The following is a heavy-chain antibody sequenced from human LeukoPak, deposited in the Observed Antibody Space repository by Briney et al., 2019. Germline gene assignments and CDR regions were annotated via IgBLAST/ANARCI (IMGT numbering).Heavy chain of an antibody. J-gene: IGHJ4*02. CDR2: IYYSGST. CDR1: GGSISSYY. D-gene: IGHD2-15*01. CDR3: ALEKVGYCSGGSCYPEGYFDY. V-gene: IGHV4-59*01. Sequence: PSETLSLTGTVSGGSISSYYWSWIRQPPGKGLEWIGYIYYSGSTNYNPSLKSRVTISVDTSKNQFSLKLSSVTAADTAVYYCALEKVGYCSGGSCYPEGYFDYWGQGTLVTVSS.